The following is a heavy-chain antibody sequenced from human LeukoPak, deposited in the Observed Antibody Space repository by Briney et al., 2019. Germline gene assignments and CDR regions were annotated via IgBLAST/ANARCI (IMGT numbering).Heavy chain of an antibody. CDR3: AKDYYFWSRYLS. Sequence: SGGSLRLSCAASGFTFSSYAMSWVRQAPWKGLEWVSAISGSGGSTYYADSVKGRFTIARDNSKNTMYLKMNSLSAEDTAVYYSAKDYYFWSRYLSWGQGTLVTVSS. CDR1: GFTFSSYA. D-gene: IGHD3-3*01. V-gene: IGHV3-23*01. CDR2: ISGSGGST. J-gene: IGHJ5*02.